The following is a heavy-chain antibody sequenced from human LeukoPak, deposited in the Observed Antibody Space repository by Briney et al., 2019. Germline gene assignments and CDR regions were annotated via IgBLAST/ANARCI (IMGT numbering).Heavy chain of an antibody. CDR2: IYYSGST. CDR3: ARDPAPYSGYDRYYFDY. J-gene: IGHJ4*02. V-gene: IGHV4-31*03. D-gene: IGHD5-12*01. CDR1: GGSISSGGYY. Sequence: SETLSLTCTVSGGSISSGGYYWSWIRQHPGKGLEWIGYIYYSGSTYYNLSLKSRVTISVDTSKNQFSLKLSSVTAADTAVYYCARDPAPYSGYDRYYFDYWGQGTLVTVSS.